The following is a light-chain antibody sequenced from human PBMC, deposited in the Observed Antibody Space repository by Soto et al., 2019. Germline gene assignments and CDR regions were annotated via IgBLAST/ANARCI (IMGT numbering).Light chain of an antibody. CDR2: TAS. CDR1: QGISSH. CDR3: QTYFTHPLT. J-gene: IGKJ4*01. Sequence: AIRMTQSPSSFSASTGDRVTITCRARQGISSHLAWYQVKPGKAPRLLIYTASYLESGVPSRFSDSVSGTDFTLTISSLQSPDVAVYYYQTYFTHPLTFGGGTNVEIK. V-gene: IGKV1-8*01.